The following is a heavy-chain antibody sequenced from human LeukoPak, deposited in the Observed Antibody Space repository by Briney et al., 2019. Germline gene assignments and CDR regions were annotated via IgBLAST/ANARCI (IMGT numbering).Heavy chain of an antibody. D-gene: IGHD6-13*01. CDR2: INHSGST. CDR1: GGSFSGYY. V-gene: IGHV4-34*01. Sequence: SETLSLTCAVYGGSFSGYYWSWIRQPPGKGLEWIGEINHSGSTNYNPSLKSRVTISVDTSKNQFSLKLNSVTAADTAVYYCARLPYSNHYFFDNWGQGSLVTVSS. CDR3: ARLPYSNHYFFDN. J-gene: IGHJ4*02.